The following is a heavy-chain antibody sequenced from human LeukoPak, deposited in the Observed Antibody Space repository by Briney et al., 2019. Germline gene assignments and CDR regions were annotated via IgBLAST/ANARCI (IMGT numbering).Heavy chain of an antibody. D-gene: IGHD6-19*01. CDR2: IKSKTDGGTT. V-gene: IGHV3-15*01. J-gene: IGHJ6*02. CDR3: TTVNLAVAGTSPFHYYYYYGMDV. Sequence: KTGGSLRLSCAASGFTFSNYAMSWVRQAPGKGLEWVGRIKSKTDGGTTDYAAPVKGRFTISRDDSKNTLYLQMNSLKTEDTAVYYCTTVNLAVAGTSPFHYYYYYGMDVWGQGTTVTVSS. CDR1: GFTFSNYA.